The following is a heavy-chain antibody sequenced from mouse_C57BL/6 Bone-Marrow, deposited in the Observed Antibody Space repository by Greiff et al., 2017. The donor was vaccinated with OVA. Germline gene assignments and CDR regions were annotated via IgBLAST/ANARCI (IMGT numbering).Heavy chain of an antibody. CDR3: TRSYSKYGGFDY. Sequence: VKLQESGAELVRPGASVTLSCKASGYTFTDYEMHWVKQTPVHGLEWIGAIDPETGGTAYNQKFKGKAILTADKSSSTAYMELRSLTSEDSAVYYCTRSYSKYGGFDYWGRGTALTVSS. V-gene: IGHV1-15*01. D-gene: IGHD2-5*01. CDR1: GYTFTDYE. CDR2: IDPETGGT. J-gene: IGHJ2*01.